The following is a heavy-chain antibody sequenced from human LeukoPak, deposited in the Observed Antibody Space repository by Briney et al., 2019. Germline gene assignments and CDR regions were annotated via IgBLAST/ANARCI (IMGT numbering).Heavy chain of an antibody. CDR3: AKVLDRYNWNPFDFFDY. Sequence: PGGSLRLSCAASGFTFSSYAMSWVRQAPGKGLEWVSAISGSGGSTYYADSVKGRFTISRDNSKNTLYLQMNSLRAEDTAVYYCAKVLDRYNWNPFDFFDYWGQGTLVTVSS. D-gene: IGHD1-20*01. J-gene: IGHJ4*02. V-gene: IGHV3-23*01. CDR1: GFTFSSYA. CDR2: ISGSGGST.